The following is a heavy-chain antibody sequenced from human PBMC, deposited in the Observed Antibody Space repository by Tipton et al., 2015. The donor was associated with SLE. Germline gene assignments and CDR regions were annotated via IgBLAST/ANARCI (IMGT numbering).Heavy chain of an antibody. J-gene: IGHJ4*02. CDR3: AREVSGTMDY. CDR1: GFIVSSNY. V-gene: IGHV3-53*01. Sequence: SLRLSCAAPGFIVSSNYMSWVRQVPGKGLEWVSTIYSGGTTYYADSVKGRFTISRDNSESTLSLQMNSLRVEDTAVYYCAREVSGTMDYWGQGTLVTVSS. CDR2: IYSGGTT. D-gene: IGHD6-13*01.